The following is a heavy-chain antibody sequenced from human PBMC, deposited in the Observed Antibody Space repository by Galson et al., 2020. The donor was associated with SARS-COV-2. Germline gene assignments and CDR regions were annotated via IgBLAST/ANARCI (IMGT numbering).Heavy chain of an antibody. CDR1: GFSFSSYS. CDR2: ISSSSTHI. Sequence: NSGGSLRLSCAASGFSFSSYSITWVRQAPGKGLEWVSSISSSSTHIYYADSVKGRFTISRDNAKSSLFLQMNSLRAGDTAVYYCAGDQGAEGRATGYYDGRDVWGQGTTGTVCS. J-gene: IGHJ6*02. V-gene: IGHV3-21*01. D-gene: IGHD2-8*02. CDR3: AGDQGAEGRATGYYDGRDV.